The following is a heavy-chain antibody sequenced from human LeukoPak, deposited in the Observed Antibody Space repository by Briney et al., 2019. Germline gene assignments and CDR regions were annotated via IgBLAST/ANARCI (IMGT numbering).Heavy chain of an antibody. V-gene: IGHV5-51*01. J-gene: IGHJ5*02. CDR1: GYSFTTYW. CDR3: ARKNPTALRNNWFDP. CDR2: INPGGSHI. Sequence: GESLKISCKGSGYSFTTYWIAWVRQMPGKGLECMGIINPGGSHIMYSPSFQGQVTISVDRSISTAYLQWRSLKASDTAIYYCARKNPTALRNNWFDPWGQGTLVTVSS. D-gene: IGHD4-11*01.